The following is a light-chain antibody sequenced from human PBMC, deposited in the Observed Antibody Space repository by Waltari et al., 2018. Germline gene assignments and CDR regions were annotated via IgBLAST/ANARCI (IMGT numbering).Light chain of an antibody. CDR1: QGVNRN. CDR2: GVS. J-gene: IGKJ2*01. Sequence: DIARKQSPATLALSQGERATLSCRGSQGVNRNLAWYQQKPGQPPRPRIYGVSSRATGIPDRFTGSGSGMEFTLTLSSLEPEVVCIYHCQQSIQWPYTFGQGTKVEIK. V-gene: IGKV3D-15*01. CDR3: QQSIQWPYT.